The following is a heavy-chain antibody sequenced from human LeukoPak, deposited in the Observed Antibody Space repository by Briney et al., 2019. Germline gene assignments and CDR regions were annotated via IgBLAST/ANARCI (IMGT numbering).Heavy chain of an antibody. V-gene: IGHV4-39*07. CDR1: DDSISNNRYF. CDR3: AKIPLEYSNYVGWFDP. Sequence: SETLSLTCTISDDSISNNRYFWAWIRQPPGKGLEWIGSINYSGRTYYNPSLKSRLTMSVDTSKNQFSLKLSSVTAADTAVYYCAKIPLEYSNYVGWFDPWGQGTLVTVSS. J-gene: IGHJ5*02. D-gene: IGHD4-11*01. CDR2: INYSGRT.